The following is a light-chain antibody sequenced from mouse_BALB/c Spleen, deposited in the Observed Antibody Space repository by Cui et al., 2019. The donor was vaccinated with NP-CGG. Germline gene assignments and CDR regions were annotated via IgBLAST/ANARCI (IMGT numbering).Light chain of an antibody. CDR1: TGAVITSNY. CDR3: ALWFSNHWV. CDR2: GTN. J-gene: IGLJ1*01. V-gene: IGLV1*01. Sequence: QAVVTKESALTTSPGETVTLTCRSSTGAVITSNYANWVQEKPDHLYTGLIGGTNNRAPGVPARFSGSRIGDKAALTITGAQTEDEAIYFCALWFSNHWVFGGGTKLTVL.